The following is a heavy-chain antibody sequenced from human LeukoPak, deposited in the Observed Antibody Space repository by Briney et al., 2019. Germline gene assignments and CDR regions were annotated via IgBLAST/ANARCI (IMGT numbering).Heavy chain of an antibody. CDR1: GYSFTSYW. CDR2: IYPGDSDT. D-gene: IGHD4-17*01. J-gene: IGHJ5*02. Sequence: GESLKISCKGSGYSFTSYWIGWVRQMPRKGLEWVGIIYPGDSDTRYSPSFQGQVTISADKSISTAYLQWSSLKASDTAMYYCARRATFDYGDYGSFDPWGQGTLVTVSS. CDR3: ARRATFDYGDYGSFDP. V-gene: IGHV5-51*01.